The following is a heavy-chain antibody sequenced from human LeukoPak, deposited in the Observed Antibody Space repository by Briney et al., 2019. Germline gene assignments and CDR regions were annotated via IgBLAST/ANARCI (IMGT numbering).Heavy chain of an antibody. D-gene: IGHD3-3*01. V-gene: IGHV3-30*02. CDR3: AKAYDFWSETPGDY. Sequence: GGSLRLSCAASGFTFSSYGMHWVRQAPGKGLEWVAFIRYDGSNKYYADSVKGRFTISRDNSKNTLYLQMNSLRAEDTAVYYCAKAYDFWSETPGDYWGQGTLVTVSS. J-gene: IGHJ4*02. CDR1: GFTFSSYG. CDR2: IRYDGSNK.